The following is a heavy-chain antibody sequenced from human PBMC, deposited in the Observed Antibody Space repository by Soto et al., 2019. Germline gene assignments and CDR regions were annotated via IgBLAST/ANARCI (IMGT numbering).Heavy chain of an antibody. CDR3: AKSLLFVDHAYMDV. CDR2: IIPIQGKA. CDR1: GGSFISYS. V-gene: IGHV1-69*02. J-gene: IGHJ6*03. D-gene: IGHD2-21*01. Sequence: QVQLVQSGAELKKPGSSVKVSCEASGGSFISYSFTWVRQATGQGLEWMGRIIPIQGKANYALKFQDRVTITADRSTRTAYMELRSLRPEDTAVYYCAKSLLFVDHAYMDVWGKGTTVTVSS.